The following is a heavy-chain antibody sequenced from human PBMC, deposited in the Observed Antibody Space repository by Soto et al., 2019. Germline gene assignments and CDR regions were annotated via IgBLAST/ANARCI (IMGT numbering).Heavy chain of an antibody. CDR3: ASFDGTLVRGGRSSPYEMDV. CDR2: IIPTFGTG. J-gene: IGHJ6*02. D-gene: IGHD3-10*01. V-gene: IGHV1-69*01. CDR1: GGTFNNYA. Sequence: QVLLVQSGPEVKKPGSSVKVSCKASGGTFNNYAINWVRQAPGKGLEWMGGIIPTFGTGNHAQKIQGRVTITADDSTTTSYMELNSLRSETTAIYYCASFDGTLVRGGRSSPYEMDVWGQGTTVIVSS.